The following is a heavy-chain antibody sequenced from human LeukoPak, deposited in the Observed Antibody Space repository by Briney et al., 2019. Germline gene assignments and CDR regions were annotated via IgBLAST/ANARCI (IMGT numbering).Heavy chain of an antibody. CDR3: ARAPYYYDTSGFLI. CDR1: GFTFSSYW. D-gene: IGHD3-22*01. V-gene: IGHV3-7*01. Sequence: GGSLRLSCAASGFTFSSYWMTWVRQAPGKGLEWVANIKQDGSKKNYVDSVKGRFTISRDNAKNSLYLQMNSLRAEDTAVYYCARAPYYYDTSGFLIWGQGAMVTVSS. J-gene: IGHJ3*02. CDR2: IKQDGSKK.